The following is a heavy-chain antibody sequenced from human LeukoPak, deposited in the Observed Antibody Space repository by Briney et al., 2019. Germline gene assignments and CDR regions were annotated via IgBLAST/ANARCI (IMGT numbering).Heavy chain of an antibody. V-gene: IGHV4-34*01. Sequence: SETLSLTCTVSGGSISSYYWSWIRQPPGKGLEWIGEINHSGSTNYNPSLKSRVTISVDTSKNQFSLKLSSVTAADTAVYYCARDNTVTTSWFDYWGQGTLVTVSS. J-gene: IGHJ4*02. CDR2: INHSGST. CDR1: GGSISSYY. D-gene: IGHD4-17*01. CDR3: ARDNTVTTSWFDY.